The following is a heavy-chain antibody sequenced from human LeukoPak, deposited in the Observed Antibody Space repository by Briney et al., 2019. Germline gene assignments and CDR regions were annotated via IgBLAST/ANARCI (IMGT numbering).Heavy chain of an antibody. J-gene: IGHJ4*02. CDR3: ATGSSGGYSH. Sequence: GESLRISCTGSGYSFTYWITWVRQMPGKGLEWMGTIDPGYSNMKNYNPSLEGHVTISVDKTINTVYLQWSSLKASDSAMYYCATGSSGGYSHWGQGTLVTVSS. CDR2: IDPGYSNM. D-gene: IGHD3-10*01. CDR1: GYSFTYW. V-gene: IGHV5-10-1*01.